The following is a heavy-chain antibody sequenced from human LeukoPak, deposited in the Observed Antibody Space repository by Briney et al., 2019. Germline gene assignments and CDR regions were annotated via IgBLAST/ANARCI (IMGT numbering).Heavy chain of an antibody. J-gene: IGHJ4*02. CDR3: ARGLSGSYVHFDY. D-gene: IGHD1-26*01. Sequence: GGSLRLSCAASGFTFTTYGMHWVRQAPGQGLEWMGWINPNSGGTNYAQKFQGWVTMTRDTSISTAYMELSRLRSDDTAVYYCARGLSGSYVHFDYWGQGTLVTVSS. CDR2: INPNSGGT. CDR1: GFTFTTYG. V-gene: IGHV1-2*04.